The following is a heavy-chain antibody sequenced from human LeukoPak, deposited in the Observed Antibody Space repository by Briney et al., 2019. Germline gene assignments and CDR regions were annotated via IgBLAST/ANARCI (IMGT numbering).Heavy chain of an antibody. Sequence: ASVKASCKASGYTFTSYDINWVRQATGQGPEWMGWMNPNSGNTGYAQKFQGRVTMTRNTSISTAYMELSSLRSEDTAVYYCARITRGYYDSSGYYGDYWGQGTLVTVSS. CDR2: MNPNSGNT. J-gene: IGHJ4*02. CDR1: GYTFTSYD. CDR3: ARITRGYYDSSGYYGDY. D-gene: IGHD3-22*01. V-gene: IGHV1-8*01.